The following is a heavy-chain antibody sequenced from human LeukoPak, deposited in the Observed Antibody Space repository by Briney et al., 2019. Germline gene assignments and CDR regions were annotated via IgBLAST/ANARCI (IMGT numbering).Heavy chain of an antibody. J-gene: IGHJ6*02. V-gene: IGHV3-74*01. Sequence: PGGSLRLSCAASGFTFSSYWMHWVRQAPGKGLVWVSRINSDGSSTSYADSVKGRFTISGDNAKNTLYLQMNSLRAEDTAVYYCARVGYYDFWSGYSFYYYYGMDVWGQGTTVTVSS. CDR3: ARVGYYDFWSGYSFYYYYGMDV. CDR2: INSDGSST. CDR1: GFTFSSYW. D-gene: IGHD3-3*01.